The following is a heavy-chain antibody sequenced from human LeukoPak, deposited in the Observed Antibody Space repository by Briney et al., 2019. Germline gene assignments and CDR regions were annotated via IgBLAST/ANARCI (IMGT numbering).Heavy chain of an antibody. CDR1: GFTFDDFS. CDR3: ATDIYPSLVLAGPLDY. CDR2: ITWDGGST. Sequence: GGSLRLSCAASGFTFDDFSMHWGRQVPGKGLEWVSLITWDGGSTYYADSVKGRFTISRDNSKNSLYLQMNSLRTEDTALYYCATDIYPSLVLAGPLDYWGQGTLVTVSS. D-gene: IGHD5/OR15-5a*01. V-gene: IGHV3-43*01. J-gene: IGHJ4*02.